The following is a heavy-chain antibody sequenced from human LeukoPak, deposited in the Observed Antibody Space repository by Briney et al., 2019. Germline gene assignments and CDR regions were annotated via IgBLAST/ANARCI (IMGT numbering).Heavy chain of an antibody. CDR1: GFTFSSYA. Sequence: PGGSLRLSCAASGFTFSSYAMTWVRQAPGKGLEWVSSIGTHGTTTYYADSVKGRFTISRDDSKNTLYLQMYSLRADDTAVYYCAKVSDSGYDQDDYWGQGTLVTVSS. D-gene: IGHD5-12*01. CDR2: IGTHGTTT. CDR3: AKVSDSGYDQDDY. J-gene: IGHJ4*02. V-gene: IGHV3-23*01.